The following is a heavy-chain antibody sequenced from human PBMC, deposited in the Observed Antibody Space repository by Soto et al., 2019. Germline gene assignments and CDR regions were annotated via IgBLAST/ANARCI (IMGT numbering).Heavy chain of an antibody. V-gene: IGHV1-69*13. CDR1: GGTFSSYA. CDR3: AREGSTAMVTSDY. J-gene: IGHJ4*02. Sequence: GASVKVSCKAPGGTFSSYAISWVRQAPGQGLEWMGGIIPIFGTANYAQKFQGRVTITADESTSTAYMELSSLRSEDTAVYYCAREGSTAMVTSDYWGQGTLVTVSS. D-gene: IGHD5-18*01. CDR2: IIPIFGTA.